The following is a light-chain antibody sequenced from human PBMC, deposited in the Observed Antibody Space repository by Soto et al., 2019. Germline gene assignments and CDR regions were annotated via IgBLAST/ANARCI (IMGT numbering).Light chain of an antibody. CDR2: ATS. V-gene: IGKV3-20*01. Sequence: EIVLTQSPGTLSLSPGETATLSCRASQTVNSDYLAWFQQRPGQAPRLLIFATSRRATDIPDRFSGSGSGTDYTLTISSLGPEDFAVYYCHQYVSWTFGQGTKV. J-gene: IGKJ1*01. CDR3: HQYVSWT. CDR1: QTVNSDY.